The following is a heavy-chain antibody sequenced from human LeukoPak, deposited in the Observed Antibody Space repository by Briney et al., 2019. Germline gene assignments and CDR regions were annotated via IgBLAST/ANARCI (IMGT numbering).Heavy chain of an antibody. CDR2: IYYSGST. CDR3: ASMDFWSASPLDY. Sequence: SETLSLTCTVSGGSIGSSSYYWGWIRQPPGKGLEWIGRIYYSGSTSYNPSLKSPVTISVDTSKNQFSLKLTSVTAADTAVYYCASMDFWSASPLDYWGQGTLVTVSS. D-gene: IGHD3-3*01. CDR1: GGSIGSSSYY. J-gene: IGHJ4*02. V-gene: IGHV4-39*01.